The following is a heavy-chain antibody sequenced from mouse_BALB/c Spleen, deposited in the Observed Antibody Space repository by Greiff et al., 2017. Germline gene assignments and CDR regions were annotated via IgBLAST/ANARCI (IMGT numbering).Heavy chain of an antibody. J-gene: IGHJ2*01. V-gene: IGHV1-87*01. CDR2: IYPGDGDT. CDR1: GYTFTSYW. CDR3: AREDYDGYYDY. D-gene: IGHD2-3*01. Sequence: VQLQQSGAELARPGASVKLSCKASGYTFTSYWMQWVKQRPGQGLEWIGAIYPGDGDTRYTQKFKGKATLTADKSSSTAYMQLSSLASEDSAVYYCAREDYDGYYDYWGQGTTLTVSS.